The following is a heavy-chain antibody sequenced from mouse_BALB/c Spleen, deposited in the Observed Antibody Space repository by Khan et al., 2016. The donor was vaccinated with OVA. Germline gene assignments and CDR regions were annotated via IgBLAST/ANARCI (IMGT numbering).Heavy chain of an antibody. J-gene: IGHJ4*01. Sequence: VQLKESGPGLVKPSQSLSLTCTVTGYSITSDYAWNWIRQFPGNKLEWMGYISYSGSTNYNPSLKSRISITRDTSKNQFFLQLNSVTTEDTATYYCARAGSRYNYAMDYWGQGTSVTVSS. D-gene: IGHD1-1*01. CDR1: GYSITSDYA. CDR3: ARAGSRYNYAMDY. V-gene: IGHV3-2*02. CDR2: ISYSGST.